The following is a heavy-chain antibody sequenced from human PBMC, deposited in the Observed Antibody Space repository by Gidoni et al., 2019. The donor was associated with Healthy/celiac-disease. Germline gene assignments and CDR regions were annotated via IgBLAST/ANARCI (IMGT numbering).Heavy chain of an antibody. CDR1: GFTFDDYA. CDR2: ISWNCGSI. J-gene: IGHJ6*02. V-gene: IGHV3-9*01. CDR3: AADRYYYGMDV. Sequence: EVQLVESGGGLVQPGRSLRLSCAASGFTFDDYAMHWVRQAPGQGLEWVSGISWNCGSIGYADSVKGRFTNSRDNAKNSLYLQMNSLRAEDTALYYCAADRYYYGMDVWGQGTTVTVSS.